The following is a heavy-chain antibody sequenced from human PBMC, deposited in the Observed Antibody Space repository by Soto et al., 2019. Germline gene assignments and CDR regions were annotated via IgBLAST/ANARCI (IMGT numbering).Heavy chain of an antibody. CDR2: IYYSGST. J-gene: IGHJ5*02. CDR3: ARGYCSSTSCFDP. D-gene: IGHD2-2*01. Sequence: SETLSLTCTVSGGSISSGGYYWSWIRQHPGKGLEWIGYIYYSGSTHYNPSLKSRVTISVDTSKNQFSLKLSSVTAADTAVYYCARGYCSSTSCFDPWGQGTLVTVSS. CDR1: GGSISSGGYY. V-gene: IGHV4-31*03.